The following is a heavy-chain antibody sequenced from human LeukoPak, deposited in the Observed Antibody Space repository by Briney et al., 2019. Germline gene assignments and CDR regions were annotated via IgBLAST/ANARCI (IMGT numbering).Heavy chain of an antibody. CDR2: IYHSGTT. V-gene: IGHV4-4*02. CDR1: GGSISSSNW. D-gene: IGHD3-22*01. J-gene: IGHJ4*02. Sequence: PSETLSLTCAVSGGSISSSNWWSWVRQPPGKGLEWIGEIYHSGTTNYNPSLKSRVTISVDKSKNQFSLKLTSVTAADTAVYYCARNRRAMIVAQTFDYWGQGTLVTVSS. CDR3: ARNRRAMIVAQTFDY.